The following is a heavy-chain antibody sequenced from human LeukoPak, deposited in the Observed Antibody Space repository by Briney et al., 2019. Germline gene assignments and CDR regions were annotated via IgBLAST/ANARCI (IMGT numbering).Heavy chain of an antibody. J-gene: IGHJ6*03. CDR3: ARDTGYSSGWYGDYYYYMDV. CDR1: GYTFTSYG. Sequence: ASVKVPCKASGYTFTSYGISWVRQAPGQGLEWMGWISAYNGNTNYAQKLQGRVTMTTDTSTSTAYMELRSLRSDDTAVYYCARDTGYSSGWYGDYYYYMDVWGKGTTVTVSS. CDR2: ISAYNGNT. D-gene: IGHD6-19*01. V-gene: IGHV1-18*01.